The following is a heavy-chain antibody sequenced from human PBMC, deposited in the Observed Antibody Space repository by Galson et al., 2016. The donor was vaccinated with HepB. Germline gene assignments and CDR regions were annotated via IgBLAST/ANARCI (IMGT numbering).Heavy chain of an antibody. D-gene: IGHD5-12*01. CDR2: IFYGGNT. J-gene: IGHJ4*02. CDR1: RVSITTDGYA. Sequence: TLSLTCAVSRVSITTDGYAWTWLRQAPGKGLEWIGYIFYGGNTYYKTSLKSRVTISLDTSKNHFSLKLTYVTAADTALFYFARCVRGYDRYYFDSWSQGTLVSVSS. CDR3: ARCVRGYDRYYFDS. V-gene: IGHV4-30-2*01.